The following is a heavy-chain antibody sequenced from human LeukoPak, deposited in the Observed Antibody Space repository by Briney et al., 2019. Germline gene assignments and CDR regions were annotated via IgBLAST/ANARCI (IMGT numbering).Heavy chain of an antibody. Sequence: SETLSLTCTVSGGSISNYYWTWIRQLPGKGLEWIGYIYYSGSTNYNPSLKSRVTISVDTSKNQFSLKLSSVTAADTAMYYCARASDRLQPPDYWGQGTLVTVSS. CDR3: ARASDRLQPPDY. V-gene: IGHV4-59*01. CDR2: IYYSGST. J-gene: IGHJ4*02. D-gene: IGHD4-11*01. CDR1: GGSISNYY.